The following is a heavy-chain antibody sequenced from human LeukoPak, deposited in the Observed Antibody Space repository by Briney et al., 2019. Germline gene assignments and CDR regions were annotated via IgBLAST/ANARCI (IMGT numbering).Heavy chain of an antibody. CDR2: INSEGSST. CDR1: GLTFSSYW. J-gene: IGHJ4*02. CDR3: ARESLDY. Sequence: GGSLRLSCAASGLTFSSYWMRWVRHAPGKGLVWVSRINSEGSSTSYADSVKGRFTISRDNAKNTLYLQMNSLRAEDAAGYDCARESLDYWGQGTLVTVSS. V-gene: IGHV3-74*01.